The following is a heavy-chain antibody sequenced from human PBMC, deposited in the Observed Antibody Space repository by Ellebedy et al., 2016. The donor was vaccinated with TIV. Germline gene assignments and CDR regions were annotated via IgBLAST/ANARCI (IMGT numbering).Heavy chain of an antibody. D-gene: IGHD6-13*01. CDR1: GFTFSSNA. CDR3: AGTSGAAAGYYYYYGMDV. CDR2: ISGSGGST. Sequence: PGGSLRLSCAASGFTFSSNAMSWVRQAPGKGLEWVSAISGSGGSTYYADSVKGRFTISRDNSKNTLYLQMNSLRAEDTAVYYCAGTSGAAAGYYYYYGMDVWGQGTTVTVSS. J-gene: IGHJ6*02. V-gene: IGHV3-23*01.